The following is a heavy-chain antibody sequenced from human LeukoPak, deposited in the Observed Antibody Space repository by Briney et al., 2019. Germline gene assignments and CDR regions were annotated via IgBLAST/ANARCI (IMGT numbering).Heavy chain of an antibody. CDR2: IHHSGST. D-gene: IGHD2-2*01. CDR1: VDSFSDHY. V-gene: IGHV4-34*01. Sequence: SETLSLACAVYVDSFSDHYWTWIRQPPGKGLEWIGEIHHSGSTNYRLTLKSRVSISVDRSKNQFSLKLTSVTAADTAVYYCARSPATSWSNFDYWGQGTLVTVSS. J-gene: IGHJ4*02. CDR3: ARSPATSWSNFDY.